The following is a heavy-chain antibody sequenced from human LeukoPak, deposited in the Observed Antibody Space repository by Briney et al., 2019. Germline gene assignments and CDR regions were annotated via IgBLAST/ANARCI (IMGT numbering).Heavy chain of an antibody. D-gene: IGHD3-10*02. Sequence: SETLSLTCTVSGGSISSSSYYWGWIRQPPGKGLEWIGSIYYSGSTYYNPSLKSRVTISVDTSKNQFSLKLSSVTAADTAVYYCARLTTMSRLFDIWGQGTMVTVSS. CDR1: GGSISSSSYY. J-gene: IGHJ3*02. V-gene: IGHV4-39*01. CDR2: IYYSGST. CDR3: ARLTTMSRLFDI.